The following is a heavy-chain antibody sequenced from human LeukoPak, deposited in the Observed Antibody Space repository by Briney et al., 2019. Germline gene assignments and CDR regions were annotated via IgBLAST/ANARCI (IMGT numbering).Heavy chain of an antibody. D-gene: IGHD6-19*01. CDR1: GFTFSTYG. V-gene: IGHV3-30*02. J-gene: IGHJ5*02. CDR3: AKDSGSGWYEAHFDP. CDR2: IQYDGSIK. Sequence: SGGSLRLSCAASGFTFSTYGMHWVRQAPGKGLEWVAFIQYDGSIKYYGDSLKGRFTISRDDSKNTLYLQMNSLRAEDTAVYYCAKDSGSGWYEAHFDPWGQGTLVTVSS.